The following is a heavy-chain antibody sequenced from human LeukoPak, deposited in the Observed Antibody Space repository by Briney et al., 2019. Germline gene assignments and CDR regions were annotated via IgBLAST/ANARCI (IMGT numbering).Heavy chain of an antibody. V-gene: IGHV4-39*01. J-gene: IGHJ4*02. CDR1: GASISGGTYY. Sequence: SETLSLTCSVSGASISGGTYYWGWIRQPPGKGLEWIGSIYYTGSTYDNPSLKSRVTISVDTSKNQFSLKLSSVTAADTAVYYCARRCPIVVVPAARGYFDYWGQGTLVTVSS. CDR3: ARRCPIVVVPAARGYFDY. D-gene: IGHD2-2*01. CDR2: IYYTGST.